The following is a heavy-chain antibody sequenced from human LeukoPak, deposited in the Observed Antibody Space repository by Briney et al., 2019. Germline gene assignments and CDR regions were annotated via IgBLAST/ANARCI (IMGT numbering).Heavy chain of an antibody. Sequence: GGSLRLSCAASGFTFSSYGMHWVRQAPGKGLEWVAVIWYDGSNKYYADSVKGRFTIPRDNAKNSLYLQMNSLRAEDTAVYYCARRAVGVAFDYWGQGTLVTVSS. D-gene: IGHD3-16*01. CDR3: ARRAVGVAFDY. V-gene: IGHV3-33*01. CDR1: GFTFSSYG. CDR2: IWYDGSNK. J-gene: IGHJ4*02.